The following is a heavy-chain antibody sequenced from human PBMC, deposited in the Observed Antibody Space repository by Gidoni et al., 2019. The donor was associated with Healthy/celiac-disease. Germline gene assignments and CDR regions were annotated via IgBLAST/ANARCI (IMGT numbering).Heavy chain of an antibody. Sequence: QVQLVQSGAEVKKPGASVKVSCKASGYTFTSYGISWVRQAPGQGLEWMGWISAYNGNTNYAQKLQGRVTMTTDTSTSTAYMELRSLRSDDTAVYYCARDRKWLRSPPKNYYYGMDVWGQGTTVTVSS. D-gene: IGHD5-12*01. CDR2: ISAYNGNT. CDR3: ARDRKWLRSPPKNYYYGMDV. CDR1: GYTFTSYG. J-gene: IGHJ6*02. V-gene: IGHV1-18*01.